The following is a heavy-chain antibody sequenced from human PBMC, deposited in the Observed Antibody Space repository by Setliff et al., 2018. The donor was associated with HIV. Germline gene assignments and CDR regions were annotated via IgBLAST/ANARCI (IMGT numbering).Heavy chain of an antibody. CDR2: LIPVLGEP. CDR3: ARGVLYGLSEY. CDR1: GHTPRHYG. Sequence: ASVKVSRKASGHTPRHYGINWVRQAPGQGLEWVGSLIPVLGEPHYAPRFQGRVTITADDSTNTAYMELTNLRSDNTATYYCARGVLYGLSEYWGTGSLVTVSS. J-gene: IGHJ4*02. V-gene: IGHV1-69*11. D-gene: IGHD3-10*01.